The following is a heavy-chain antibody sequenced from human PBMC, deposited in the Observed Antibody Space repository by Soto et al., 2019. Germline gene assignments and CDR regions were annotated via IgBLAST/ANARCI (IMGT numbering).Heavy chain of an antibody. D-gene: IGHD2-2*01. CDR2: ISYDGSNK. CDR3: ATDTNGCSSTSCYPDDY. J-gene: IGHJ4*02. Sequence: QVQLVESGGGVVQPGRSLRLSCAASGFTFSSYGMHWVRQAPGKGLEWVAVISYDGSNKYYADSVKGRFTISRDNSKNTLYLQMNSLRAEDTAVYYCATDTNGCSSTSCYPDDYWGQGTLVTVSS. V-gene: IGHV3-30*03. CDR1: GFTFSSYG.